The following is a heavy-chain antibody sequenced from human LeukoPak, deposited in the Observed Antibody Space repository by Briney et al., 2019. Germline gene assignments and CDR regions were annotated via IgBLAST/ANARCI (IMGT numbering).Heavy chain of an antibody. J-gene: IGHJ4*02. CDR2: INHSGST. Sequence: PSETLSLTXAVYGGSFSGYFWSWIRQPPGKGLEWIGEINHSGSTNYNPSLKSRVTISVDTSKNQFSLKLSSVTAADTAVYYCARHRYGSDTSCFGFWGQGTLVTVSS. CDR1: GGSFSGYF. V-gene: IGHV4-34*01. CDR3: ARHRYGSDTSCFGF. D-gene: IGHD2-2*01.